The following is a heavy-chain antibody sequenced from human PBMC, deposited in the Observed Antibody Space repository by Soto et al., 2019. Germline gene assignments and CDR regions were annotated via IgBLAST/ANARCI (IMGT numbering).Heavy chain of an antibody. D-gene: IGHD6-19*01. CDR2: ISGSGGST. V-gene: IGHV3-23*01. CDR3: SRRSSGWYFDY. J-gene: IGHJ4*02. Sequence: PGGSLRLSCAASGFTFSSYAMSWVRQAPGKGLEWVSVISGSGGSTYYADSVKGRFTISRDKSKNTLYLQMNSLRAEDTAVYYCSRRSSGWYFDYWGQGTLVTVS. CDR1: GFTFSSYA.